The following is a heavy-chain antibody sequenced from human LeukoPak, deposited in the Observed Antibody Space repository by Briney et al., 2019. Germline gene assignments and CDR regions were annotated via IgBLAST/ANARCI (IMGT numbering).Heavy chain of an antibody. CDR3: ARTRYGSLDY. V-gene: IGHV4-59*01. D-gene: IGHD3-10*01. Sequence: SETLSLTCTVSDGSISGYYWSWIRQPPGKGLEWIGYIYYSGSTNSNPSLKSRVTISVDTSKNQFSLKLSSVTAADTAVYYCARTRYGSLDYWGQGTLVTVSS. CDR1: DGSISGYY. CDR2: IYYSGST. J-gene: IGHJ4*02.